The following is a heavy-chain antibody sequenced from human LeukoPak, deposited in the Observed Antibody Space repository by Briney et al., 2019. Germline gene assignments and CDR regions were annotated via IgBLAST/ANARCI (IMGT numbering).Heavy chain of an antibody. CDR3: ARDSGFTMVRGAIDP. CDR1: GFTFSSYW. Sequence: GGSLRLSCAASGFTFSSYWMHWVRQAPGKGLVWVSRINSDGSSTSYADSVKGRFTISRDNAKNTLYLQMNSLRAEDTAVYYCARDSGFTMVRGAIDPWGQGTLVTVSS. J-gene: IGHJ5*02. D-gene: IGHD3-10*01. V-gene: IGHV3-74*01. CDR2: INSDGSST.